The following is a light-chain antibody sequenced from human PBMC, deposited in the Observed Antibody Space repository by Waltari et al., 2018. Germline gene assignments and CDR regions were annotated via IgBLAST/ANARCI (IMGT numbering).Light chain of an antibody. Sequence: QSALTQPASVSGSPVQSITISCTGSSSDVGGDDSVSWYEHHPGQAPKVFMYDVNKRASGVSERFSGSKSGNTASRTISGLQAEDEATFYCSSQSTKNGVIFGGGTKVTVL. CDR1: SSDVGGDDS. V-gene: IGLV2-14*03. CDR2: DVN. CDR3: SSQSTKNGVI. J-gene: IGLJ2*01.